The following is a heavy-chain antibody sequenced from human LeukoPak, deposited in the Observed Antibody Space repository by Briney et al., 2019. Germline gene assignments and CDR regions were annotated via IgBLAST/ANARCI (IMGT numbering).Heavy chain of an antibody. V-gene: IGHV3-74*01. CDR2: INSDGSSI. CDR3: ARENTTMVESSRLDS. Sequence: PGGSLRLSCAASGFTISSHWMHWVRQGPGKGLVWVSRINSDGSSINYGDSVKGRFTIPRDNAKNTLYLQMNSLRAEDTAVYYCARENTTMVESSRLDSWGQGTLVTVSS. CDR1: GFTISSHW. D-gene: IGHD5-18*01. J-gene: IGHJ4*02.